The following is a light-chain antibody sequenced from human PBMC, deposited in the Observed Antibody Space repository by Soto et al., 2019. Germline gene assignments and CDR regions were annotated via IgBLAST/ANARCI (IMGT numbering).Light chain of an antibody. CDR3: QQYKVYPYT. CDR2: KAT. J-gene: IGKJ2*01. V-gene: IGKV1-5*03. Sequence: DIQMTQSPSIVSASVGDRVTITCRASQRIDTWLAWYQQKPGTAPKLLIYKATTLQSGVPSRFSGSGSGTEFTLAISSLEPDDFATYYCQQYKVYPYTFGQGTRLDI. CDR1: QRIDTW.